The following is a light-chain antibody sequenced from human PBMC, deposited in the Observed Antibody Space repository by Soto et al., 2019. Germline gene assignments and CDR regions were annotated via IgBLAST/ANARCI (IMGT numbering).Light chain of an antibody. V-gene: IGKV1-39*01. J-gene: IGKJ2*01. Sequence: DIQMTQSPSSLPAAVGDRVTIPCRASQSIRTSLNWYQQKHEKAPSLLIFSASTLHKGVPSRFRGSCSGTDFTLTIASLQSEDFATYFCQQSFEIPVTFGQGTKVDIK. CDR2: SAS. CDR3: QQSFEIPVT. CDR1: QSIRTS.